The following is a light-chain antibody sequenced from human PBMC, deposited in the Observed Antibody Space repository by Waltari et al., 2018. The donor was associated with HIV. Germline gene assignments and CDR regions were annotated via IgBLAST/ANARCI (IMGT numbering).Light chain of an antibody. CDR1: QTVSSSL. CDR2: GAS. Sequence: EIVMTQSPATLSVSPGERVTVSCRASQTVSSSLAWYQQKPGQAPRLLIYGASSRGTGIPDRFSGSGSGTDFTLTISRLEPEDFAVYYCQQYGISPYTFGQGTKLEIK. V-gene: IGKV3-20*01. CDR3: QQYGISPYT. J-gene: IGKJ2*01.